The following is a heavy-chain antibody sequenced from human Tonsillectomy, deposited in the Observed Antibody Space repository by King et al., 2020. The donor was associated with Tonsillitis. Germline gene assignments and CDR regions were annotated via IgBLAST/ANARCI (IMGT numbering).Heavy chain of an antibody. CDR2: IYSGSST. V-gene: IGHV3-66*01. CDR3: ARGPHYDSSGSEDY. CDR1: GFTVSSNY. D-gene: IGHD3-22*01. Sequence: VQLVESGGGLVQPGGSLRLSCAASGFTVSSNYMSWVRQAPGRGLEWVSVIYSGSSTYYADSVKGRFTISRDNSKNTLYLQMNSLRAEDTAVYYCARGPHYDSSGSEDYWGQGTLVTVSS. J-gene: IGHJ4*02.